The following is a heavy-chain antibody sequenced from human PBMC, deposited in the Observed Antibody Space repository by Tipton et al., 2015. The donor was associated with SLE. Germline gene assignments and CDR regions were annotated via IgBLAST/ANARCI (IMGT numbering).Heavy chain of an antibody. CDR2: ISYDGSNK. D-gene: IGHD3-10*01. J-gene: IGHJ4*02. CDR3: AKGFTRMVRGGY. CDR1: GFTFSSYA. V-gene: IGHV3-30-3*01. Sequence: SLRLSCAASGFTFSSYAMHWVRQAPGKGLEWVAVISYDGSNKYYADSVKGRFTISRDNSKNTLYLQMNSLRAEDTAVYYCAKGFTRMVRGGYWGQGTLVTVSS.